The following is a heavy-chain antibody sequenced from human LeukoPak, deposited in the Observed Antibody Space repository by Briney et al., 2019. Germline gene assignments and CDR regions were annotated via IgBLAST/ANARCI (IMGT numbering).Heavy chain of an antibody. D-gene: IGHD2-15*01. CDR3: ARRPCSGGSCYSGRPYNWFDP. J-gene: IGHJ5*02. Sequence: PSETLSLACTVSGGSISSSSYYWSWIRQPAGKGLEWIGRIYTSGSTNYNPSLKSRVTISVDTSKNQFSLKLSSVTAADTAVYYCARRPCSGGSCYSGRPYNWFDPWGQGTLVTVSS. CDR1: GGSISSSSYY. V-gene: IGHV4-61*02. CDR2: IYTSGST.